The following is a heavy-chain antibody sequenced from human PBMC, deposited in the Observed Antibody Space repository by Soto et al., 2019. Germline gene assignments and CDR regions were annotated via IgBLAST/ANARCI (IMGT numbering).Heavy chain of an antibody. V-gene: IGHV1-46*01. CDR3: HTIGYCSSTSCQTYYFDY. J-gene: IGHJ4*02. D-gene: IGHD2-2*01. CDR1: GYTFTSYY. Sequence: ASVKVSCKASGYTFTSYYMHWVRQAPGQGLEWMGIINPSGGSTSYAQKFQGRVTMTRDTSTSTVYMELSSLRSEDTAVYYCHTIGYCSSTSCQTYYFDYWGQGTLVTVPQ. CDR2: INPSGGST.